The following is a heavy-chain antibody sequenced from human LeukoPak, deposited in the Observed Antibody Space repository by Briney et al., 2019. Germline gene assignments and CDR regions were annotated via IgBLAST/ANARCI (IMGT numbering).Heavy chain of an antibody. D-gene: IGHD2-15*01. CDR1: RFTFSNYW. CDR3: ARGRCSGGSCYSDY. V-gene: IGHV3-7*01. Sequence: GGSLRLSCAASRFTFSNYWMSWVRQAPGKGLEWVANIKPDGSEKYYVDSVKGRFTISRDNAKNTLYLQMNSLRAEDTAVYYCARGRCSGGSCYSDYWGQGTLVTVSS. J-gene: IGHJ4*02. CDR2: IKPDGSEK.